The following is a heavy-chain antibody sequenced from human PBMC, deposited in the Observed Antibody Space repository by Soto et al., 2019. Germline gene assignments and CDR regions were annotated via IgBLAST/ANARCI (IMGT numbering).Heavy chain of an antibody. CDR3: TTDLWRIAVVVGSTGYFNP. CDR2: IKSKSDGGTA. Sequence: SLRLSCAASVFTFSNAWMSWVRQAPGKGLDWVGRIKSKSDGGTAEYAAPVRGRFTISRDDSKNTLYLQMNSLKTEDTAVYYCTTDLWRIAVVVGSTGYFNPWGQGTPVTVSS. D-gene: IGHD2-15*01. CDR1: VFTFSNAW. V-gene: IGHV3-15*01. J-gene: IGHJ5*02.